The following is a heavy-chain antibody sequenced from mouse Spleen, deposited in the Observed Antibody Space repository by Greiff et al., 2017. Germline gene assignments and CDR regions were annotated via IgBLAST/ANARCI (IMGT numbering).Heavy chain of an antibody. D-gene: IGHD2-14*01. V-gene: IGHV14-3*02. Sequence: EVHLVESGAELVKPGASVKLSCTASGFNIKDTYMHWVKQRPEQGLEWIGRIDPANGNTKYDPKFQGKATITADTSSNTAYLQLSSLTSEDTAVYYCARPRYYRYDAFAYWGQGTLVTVSA. CDR1: GFNIKDTY. CDR2: IDPANGNT. CDR3: ARPRYYRYDAFAY. J-gene: IGHJ3*01.